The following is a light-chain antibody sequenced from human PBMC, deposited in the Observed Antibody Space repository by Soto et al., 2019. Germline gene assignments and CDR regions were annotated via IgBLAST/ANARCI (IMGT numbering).Light chain of an antibody. CDR3: GSYVHSSTWV. J-gene: IGLJ3*02. V-gene: IGLV2-23*02. CDR1: NSDIGSYNL. CDR2: QVT. Sequence: QSVLTQPASVSASPGQSSTISCTGTNSDIGSYNLDSWYQQHPGKAPKLMIFQVTQRPSGVSNRFSGYKSGNTASLTISGLQVEDEADYYCGSYVHSSTWVFGGGTKVTVL.